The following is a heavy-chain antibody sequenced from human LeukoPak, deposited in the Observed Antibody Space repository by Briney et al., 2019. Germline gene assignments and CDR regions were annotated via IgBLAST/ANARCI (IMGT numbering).Heavy chain of an antibody. CDR3: ARGSTVTSIGY. J-gene: IGHJ4*02. CDR1: GGSMSSYY. Sequence: SETLSLTCTVSGGSMSSYYWSWIRQPPGKGLEWIGYIYYSGSTNYNPSLKSRVTISLDTSKIQFSLKLSSVTAADTAVYYCARGSTVTSIGYWGQGTLVTVSS. D-gene: IGHD4-17*01. V-gene: IGHV4-59*12. CDR2: IYYSGST.